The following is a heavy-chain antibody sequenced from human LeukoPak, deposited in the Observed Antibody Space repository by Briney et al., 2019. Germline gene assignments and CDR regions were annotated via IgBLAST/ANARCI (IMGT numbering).Heavy chain of an antibody. CDR1: GGSISSDGYY. CDR2: IYTSGST. J-gene: IGHJ4*02. Sequence: SETLSLTCTVSGGSISSDGYYWSWIRQPAGKGLERIVPIYTSGSTNYSPYLKSRVTISVDTDKSQFSLKLSSVTAADTAVYYCARERGVTYYYGSGSYPDYWGQGTLVAVSS. V-gene: IGHV4-61*02. D-gene: IGHD3-10*01. CDR3: ARERGVTYYYGSGSYPDY.